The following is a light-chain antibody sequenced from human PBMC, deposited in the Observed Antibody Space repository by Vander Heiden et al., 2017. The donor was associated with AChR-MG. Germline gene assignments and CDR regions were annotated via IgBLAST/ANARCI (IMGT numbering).Light chain of an antibody. CDR1: SSDVGGYNY. CDR2: DVS. CDR3: SSYTSSSTLV. J-gene: IGLJ2*01. Sequence: QSALTQPASVSGSPGQSITLSCTGTSSDVGGYNYVSCYQQHPGKAPKLMIYDVSNRPSVVSNRFSGSKSGNTASLTISGLQAEDEADYYCSSYTSSSTLVFGGGTKLTVL. V-gene: IGLV2-14*03.